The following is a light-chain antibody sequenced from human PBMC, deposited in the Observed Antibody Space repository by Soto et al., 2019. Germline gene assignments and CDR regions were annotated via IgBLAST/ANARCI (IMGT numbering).Light chain of an antibody. J-gene: IGLJ1*01. CDR3: SSYPSASNLLYL. Sequence: QSALTQPASVSGSPGQSITISCTGTSSDVGGYNYVSWYQQHPGIAPKLLIYGVTNRTSGVSTRFSGSNSGNTASLTISGLQAEDEADYHGSSYPSASNLLYLFGTGTKLTGL. CDR2: GVT. V-gene: IGLV2-14*01. CDR1: SSDVGGYNY.